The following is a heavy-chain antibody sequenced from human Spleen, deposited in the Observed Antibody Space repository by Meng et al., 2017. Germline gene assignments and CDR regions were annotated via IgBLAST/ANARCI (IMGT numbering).Heavy chain of an antibody. J-gene: IGHJ4*02. Sequence: QVRLQESGPGLVKPSETLSLTCGVYGGSFSGYYWTWIRQPPGKGLEWIGEINHSGSTNYNPSLKSRVTISVDTSKNQFSLKLSSVTAADTAVYYCARGIRGYSYAYDYWGQGTLVTVSS. V-gene: IGHV4-34*01. CDR3: ARGIRGYSYAYDY. D-gene: IGHD5-18*01. CDR1: GGSFSGYY. CDR2: INHSGST.